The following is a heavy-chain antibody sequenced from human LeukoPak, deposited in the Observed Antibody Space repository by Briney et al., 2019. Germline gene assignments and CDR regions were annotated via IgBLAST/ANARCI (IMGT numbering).Heavy chain of an antibody. CDR2: ISSSSSYI. V-gene: IGHV3-21*01. J-gene: IGHJ3*02. Sequence: PGGSLRLSCAASGFTFSCYTRKWVRQAPGRGLEGASSISSSSSYISYVDSVKGRFTISRDSAKNSLYLQMNSLRAEDTAVYYCARFIAAAGTGAFDIWGQGTMVTVSS. CDR1: GFTFSCYT. CDR3: ARFIAAAGTGAFDI. D-gene: IGHD6-13*01.